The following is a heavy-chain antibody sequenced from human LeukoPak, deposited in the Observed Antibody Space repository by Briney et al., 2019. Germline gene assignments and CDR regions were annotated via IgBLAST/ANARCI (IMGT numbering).Heavy chain of an antibody. D-gene: IGHD2-15*01. CDR2: IIPIFGTA. J-gene: IGHJ4*02. CDR1: GGTFSSYA. V-gene: IGHV1-69*05. Sequence: SVKVSCKASGGTFSSYAISWVRQAPGQGLEWMGGIIPIFGTANYAQKFQGRVTITTDESTSTAYMELSSLRSEDTAVYYCVGSVVVVAAVDYWGQGTLVTVSS. CDR3: VGSVVVVAAVDY.